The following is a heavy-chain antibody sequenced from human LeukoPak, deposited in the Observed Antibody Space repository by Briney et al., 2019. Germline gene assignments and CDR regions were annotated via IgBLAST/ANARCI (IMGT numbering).Heavy chain of an antibody. J-gene: IGHJ4*02. V-gene: IGHV3-43*02. D-gene: IGHD1-26*01. Sequence: GGSLRLPCAASGFTFDDYAMHWVRQGPGKSLEWVSLINENGDIAYYGDSVRGRFTVPRDNAKNSLYLQMNSLTTEDTALYYCAKARWEPNFDYWGQGTLVTVSS. CDR2: INENGDIA. CDR3: AKARWEPNFDY. CDR1: GFTFDDYA.